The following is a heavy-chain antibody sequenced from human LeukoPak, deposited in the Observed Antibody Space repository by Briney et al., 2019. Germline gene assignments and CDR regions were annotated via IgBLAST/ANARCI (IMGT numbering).Heavy chain of an antibody. D-gene: IGHD3-10*01. CDR1: GFTFSSYA. CDR2: ISGSGGST. V-gene: IGHV3-23*01. Sequence: GGSLRLSCAASGFTFSSYAMSWARQAPGKGLEWVSAISGSGGSTYYADSVKGRFTISRDNSKNTLYLQMNSLRAEDTAVYYCAKTPYYGSGSSTFFDYWGQGTLVTVSS. CDR3: AKTPYYGSGSSTFFDY. J-gene: IGHJ4*02.